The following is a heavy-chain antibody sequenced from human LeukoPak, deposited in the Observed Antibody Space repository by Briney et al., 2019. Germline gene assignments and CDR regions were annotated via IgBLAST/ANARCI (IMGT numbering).Heavy chain of an antibody. J-gene: IGHJ4*02. CDR1: GGSFSSYY. V-gene: IGHV4-59*01. Sequence: SETLSLTCTVSGGSFSSYYWSWIRQPPGKGLEWIGYIYYSGSTDYNPSLKSRVTVSVDTSKNQFSLNLSSVTAADTAVYYCARAVITFGGVVAKGFDCWGQGTLVTVSS. CDR3: ARAVITFGGVVAKGFDC. CDR2: IYYSGST. D-gene: IGHD3-16*02.